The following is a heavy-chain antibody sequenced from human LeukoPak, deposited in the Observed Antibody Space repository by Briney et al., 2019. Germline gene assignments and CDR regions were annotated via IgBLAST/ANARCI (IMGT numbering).Heavy chain of an antibody. CDR2: INPSGGST. CDR1: GYTLTSYY. CDR3: ARDVKYRGWWFDP. V-gene: IGHV1-46*01. Sequence: GASVKVSCKASGYTLTSYYMHWVRQAPGQGLEWMGIINPSGGSTRYAQKFQGRVTMTRDTSTSTVYMELSSLRSENTAVYCRARDVKYRGWWFDPWGQGTLVTVSS. J-gene: IGHJ5*02. D-gene: IGHD2-2*01.